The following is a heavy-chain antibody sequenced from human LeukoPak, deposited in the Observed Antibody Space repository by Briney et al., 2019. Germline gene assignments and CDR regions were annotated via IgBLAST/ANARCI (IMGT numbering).Heavy chain of an antibody. CDR3: ARDQYDSVWGSYRPYFDF. D-gene: IGHD3-16*02. J-gene: IGHJ4*02. V-gene: IGHV1-18*01. Sequence: ASVKVSCKASGYTFTSYGISWVRQAPGQGLEWMGWISAYNGNTNYAQKLQGRVTMTTDTSTRTAYMELRSLTSDDTAVFYCARDQYDSVWGSYRPYFDFWGQGTLVTVSS. CDR2: ISAYNGNT. CDR1: GYTFTSYG.